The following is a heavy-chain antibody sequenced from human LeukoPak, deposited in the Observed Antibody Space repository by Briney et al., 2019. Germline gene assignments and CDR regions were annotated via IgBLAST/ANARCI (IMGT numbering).Heavy chain of an antibody. V-gene: IGHV3-74*01. D-gene: IGHD2-2*01. J-gene: IGHJ4*02. Sequence: PGGSLRLSCAASGFTFSSYWMHWVRQAPGKGLVWVSRINSDGSSTSYADSVKGRFTISRDNAKNSLYLQMNSLRAEDTAVYYCARRGPAAQIDYWGQGTLVTVSS. CDR2: INSDGSST. CDR1: GFTFSSYW. CDR3: ARRGPAAQIDY.